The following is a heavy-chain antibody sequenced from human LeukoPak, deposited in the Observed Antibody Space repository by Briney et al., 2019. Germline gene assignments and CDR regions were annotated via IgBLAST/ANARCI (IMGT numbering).Heavy chain of an antibody. CDR2: ISEGGSGI. CDR1: GFTFSPFE. D-gene: IGHD2-21*02. Sequence: PGGSLRLSCAASGFTFSPFEMNWVRQAPGRGLEWVSYISEGGSGIYYAESVRGRFTVSRDNAQNSLYLQMNSLRVEDTAVYYCAREELNCGGDCFQHWGQGTLVTVSS. J-gene: IGHJ4*02. CDR3: AREELNCGGDCFQH. V-gene: IGHV3-48*03.